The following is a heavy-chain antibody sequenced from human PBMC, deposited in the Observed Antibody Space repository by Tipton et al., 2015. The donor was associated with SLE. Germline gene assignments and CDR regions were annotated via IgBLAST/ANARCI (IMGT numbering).Heavy chain of an antibody. CDR1: GGSISNYY. Sequence: TLSLTCTVSGGSISNYYWSWIRQTPGKGLEWIGFVYTSGSTIYTTPLKIRVTISVDTSKTQFSLKLSSVTAADTAAYNCARALHHDSSGYNNWFDSWGQGTLVTVSS. CDR2: VYTSGST. V-gene: IGHV4-4*08. D-gene: IGHD3-22*01. J-gene: IGHJ5*01. CDR3: ARALHHDSSGYNNWFDS.